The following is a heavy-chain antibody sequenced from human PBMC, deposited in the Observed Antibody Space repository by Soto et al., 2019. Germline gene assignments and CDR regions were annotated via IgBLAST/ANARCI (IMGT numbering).Heavy chain of an antibody. D-gene: IGHD6-19*01. J-gene: IGHJ6*02. CDR1: GGSISSYY. CDR3: ARVAGAYYYYGMDV. CDR2: IYYSGST. V-gene: IGHV4-59*01. Sequence: SETLSLTCTVSGGSISSYYWSWIRQPPGKGLEWIGYIYYSGSTNYNPSLRSRVTISVDTSKNQFSLKLSSVTAADTAVYYCARVAGAYYYYGMDVWGQGTTVTVSS.